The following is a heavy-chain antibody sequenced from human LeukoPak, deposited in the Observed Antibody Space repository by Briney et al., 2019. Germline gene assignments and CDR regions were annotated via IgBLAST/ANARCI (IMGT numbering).Heavy chain of an antibody. CDR2: MNPNSGNT. D-gene: IGHD2-2*01. V-gene: IGHV1-8*01. CDR1: GYTFTSYD. CDR3: ARERGYCSSTSCYGDDSFDY. J-gene: IGHJ4*02. Sequence: ASVKVSCKASGYTFTSYDINWVQQATGQGLEWMGWMNPNSGNTGYAQKFQGRVTMTRNTSISTAYMELSSLRSEDTAVYYCARERGYCSSTSCYGDDSFDYWGQGTLVTVSS.